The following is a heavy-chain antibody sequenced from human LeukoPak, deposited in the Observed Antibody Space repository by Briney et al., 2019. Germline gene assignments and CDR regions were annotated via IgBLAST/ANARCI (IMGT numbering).Heavy chain of an antibody. D-gene: IGHD1-26*01. CDR3: ARGRSGSYQEGFDY. V-gene: IGHV3-20*04. Sequence: GGSLRLSCAASGFTFDDYGMSWVRQAPGKGLEWVPGINWNGGSTGYADSVKGRFTISRDNAKNSLYLQMNSLRAEDTALYYCARGRSGSYQEGFDYWGQGTLVTVSS. J-gene: IGHJ4*02. CDR2: INWNGGST. CDR1: GFTFDDYG.